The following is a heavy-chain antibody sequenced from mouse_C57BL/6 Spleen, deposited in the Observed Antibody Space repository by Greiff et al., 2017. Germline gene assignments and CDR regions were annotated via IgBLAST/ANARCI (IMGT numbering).Heavy chain of an antibody. CDR3: ARDRDSSGYGYAMDY. CDR1: GYAFSSYW. J-gene: IGHJ4*01. V-gene: IGHV1-80*01. D-gene: IGHD3-2*02. Sequence: VQLQQSGAELVKPGASVKISCKASGYAFSSYWMNWVKQRPGKGLEWIGQIYPGDGDTNYNGTFKGKATLTADKSSSTAYMQLSSLTSEDSAVDFCARDRDSSGYGYAMDYWGQGTSVTVSS. CDR2: IYPGDGDT.